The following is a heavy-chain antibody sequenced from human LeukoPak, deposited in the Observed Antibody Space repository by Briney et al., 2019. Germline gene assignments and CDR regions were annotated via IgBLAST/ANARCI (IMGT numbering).Heavy chain of an antibody. CDR3: ARVWGIAAYYYYYMDV. CDR2: IYHSGST. V-gene: IGHV4-39*07. D-gene: IGHD6-13*01. J-gene: IGHJ6*03. Sequence: PSETLSLTCTVSGGSISSSSYYWGWIRQPPGKGLEWIGSIYHSGSTYYNPSLKSRVTISVDTSKNQFSLKLSSVTAADTAVYYCARVWGIAAYYYYYMDVWGKGTTVTVSS. CDR1: GGSISSSSYY.